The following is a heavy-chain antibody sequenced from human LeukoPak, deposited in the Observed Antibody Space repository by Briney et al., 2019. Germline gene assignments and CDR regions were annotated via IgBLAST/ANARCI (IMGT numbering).Heavy chain of an antibody. CDR2: IKQDGSEK. D-gene: IGHD2-15*01. CDR3: ARDRPRYCGGGSCYLHFDY. V-gene: IGHV3-7*01. Sequence: GGSLRLSCAASGFTFSSYWMSWVRQAPGKGLEWVANIKQDGSEKYYVDSVKGRFTISRDNAKNSLYLQMNSLRAEDTAVYYCARDRPRYCGGGSCYLHFDYWGQGTLVTVSS. CDR1: GFTFSSYW. J-gene: IGHJ4*02.